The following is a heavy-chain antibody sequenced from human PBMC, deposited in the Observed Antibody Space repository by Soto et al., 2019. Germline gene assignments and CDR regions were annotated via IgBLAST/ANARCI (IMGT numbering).Heavy chain of an antibody. V-gene: IGHV4-34*01. J-gene: IGHJ4*02. Sequence: QVQLQQWGAGLLKPSETLSLTCAVYGGSFSGYYWSWIRQPPGKGLAWIGEINHSGSTNYNPSLKRRVTISVDTSKNQFSLKLISVTAADTAVYYWARGFDIVVVVSAPPAFDYWGQGTLVTVSS. D-gene: IGHD2-15*01. CDR3: ARGFDIVVVVSAPPAFDY. CDR1: GGSFSGYY. CDR2: INHSGST.